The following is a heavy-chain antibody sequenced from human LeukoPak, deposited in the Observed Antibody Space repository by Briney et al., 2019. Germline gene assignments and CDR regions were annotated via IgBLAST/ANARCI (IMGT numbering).Heavy chain of an antibody. J-gene: IGHJ4*02. CDR2: LWYDGSNK. Sequence: GGSLRLSCAASGFTFSSYGMHWVRQAPGKGLEWVAVLWYDGSNKYYADSVKGRFTISRDNSKNTLYLQMNSLRAEDTAVYYCARLVGATGLDYWGQGTLVTVSS. CDR1: GFTFSSYG. CDR3: ARLVGATGLDY. V-gene: IGHV3-33*01. D-gene: IGHD1-26*01.